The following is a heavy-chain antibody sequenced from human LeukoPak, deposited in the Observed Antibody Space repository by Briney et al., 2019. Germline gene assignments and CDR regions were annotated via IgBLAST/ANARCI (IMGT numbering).Heavy chain of an antibody. Sequence: ASVKVSCKASGYTFTSYGISWVRQAPGQGLEWMGWISAYNGNTNYAQKLQGRVTMTTDTSTSTAYMELRSLRSDDTAVYYCARANIPQYDYGDYPPGYWGQGTLVTVSS. CDR3: ARANIPQYDYGDYPPGY. V-gene: IGHV1-18*04. CDR1: GYTFTSYG. D-gene: IGHD4-17*01. J-gene: IGHJ4*02. CDR2: ISAYNGNT.